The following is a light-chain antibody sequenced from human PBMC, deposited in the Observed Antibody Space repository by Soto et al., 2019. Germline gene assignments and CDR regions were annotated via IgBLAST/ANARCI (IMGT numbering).Light chain of an antibody. Sequence: DIVMTQSPLSLPVTPGEPASISCRSSQSLLHRNGYTYLDWYLQKPGQSPQVLIYLSSHRASGVPDRFSGSXXXTDFTLKXXXXXXXXXXXXXCMQALQAPLTFGGGTKVEIK. V-gene: IGKV2-28*01. CDR3: MQALQAPLT. CDR1: QSLLHRNGYTY. CDR2: LSS. J-gene: IGKJ4*01.